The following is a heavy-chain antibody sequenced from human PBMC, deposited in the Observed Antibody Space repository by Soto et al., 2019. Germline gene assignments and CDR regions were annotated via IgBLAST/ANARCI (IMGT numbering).Heavy chain of an antibody. D-gene: IGHD3-9*01. CDR1: GFTVTHHY. Sequence: DVQVVESGGGLVQPGGSLRLSCAASGFTVTHHYMIWVRQAPGKGLEWVSLVFADGDTYYAESVKGRFTISRDHFKNTLYLQMNSLTPEDTAIYFCASGPRYDVMTGPRFDPWGQGTLVTVSS. J-gene: IGHJ5*02. CDR2: VFADGDT. CDR3: ASGPRYDVMTGPRFDP. V-gene: IGHV3-66*01.